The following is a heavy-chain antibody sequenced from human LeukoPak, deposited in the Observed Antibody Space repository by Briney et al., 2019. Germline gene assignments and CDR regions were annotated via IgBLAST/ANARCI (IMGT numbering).Heavy chain of an antibody. CDR1: GGSFSGYY. CDR3: ARGGVGATTMPDWYFDL. CDR2: INDSGST. V-gene: IGHV4-34*01. Sequence: PSETLSLTCAVYGGSFSGYYWNWIRQPPGKGLEWIGEINDSGSTNYNPFLKSRVTISVDTSKNQFSLKLSSVTAADTTVYYCARGGVGATTMPDWYFDLWGRGTLVTVSS. D-gene: IGHD1-26*01. J-gene: IGHJ2*01.